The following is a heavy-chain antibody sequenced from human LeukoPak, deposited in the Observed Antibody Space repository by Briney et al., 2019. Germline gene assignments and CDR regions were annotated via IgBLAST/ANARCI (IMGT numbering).Heavy chain of an antibody. J-gene: IGHJ4*02. Sequence: QPGRSLRLSCAASGFTFSSYGMHWVRQAPGKGLEWVSAISGSGGSTYYADSVKGRFTISRDNSKNTLYLQMNSLRAEDTAVYYCAKEGYSSSWPLDYWGQGTLVTVSS. CDR3: AKEGYSSSWPLDY. D-gene: IGHD6-13*01. CDR2: ISGSGGST. V-gene: IGHV3-23*01. CDR1: GFTFSSYG.